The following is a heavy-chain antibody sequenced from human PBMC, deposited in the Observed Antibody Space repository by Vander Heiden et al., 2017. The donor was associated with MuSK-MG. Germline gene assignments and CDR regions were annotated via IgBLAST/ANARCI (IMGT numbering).Heavy chain of an antibody. CDR1: GDSVSNKTAA. CDR3: ASGIYFFDH. D-gene: IGHD1-1*01. V-gene: IGHV6-1*01. CDR2: TYYRSKWTN. J-gene: IGHJ4*02. Sequence: QVQLQQSGPGLVKPSQTLSPICAISGDSVSNKTAAWNWIRQSPSRGLEWLGRTYYRSKWTNDYAVSVKSRITINPDTSKNHFSLRLNSVTPEDTAVYYCASGIYFFDHWGQGILVTVTS.